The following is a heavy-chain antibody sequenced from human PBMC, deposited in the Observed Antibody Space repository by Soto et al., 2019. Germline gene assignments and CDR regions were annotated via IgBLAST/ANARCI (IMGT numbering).Heavy chain of an antibody. CDR2: IYYTGST. D-gene: IGHD6-13*01. Sequence: SQTLCLPSTVSGGSISSISYHRGWIRQSPEKGLEWIGSIYYTGSTYYNPSLKSRLTISVDTSKNQFSLQLTSVTVADTAVYYCATSYGNAWYTYWGQGTQVTVSS. J-gene: IGHJ4*02. CDR3: ATSYGNAWYTY. CDR1: GGSISSISYH. V-gene: IGHV4-39*07.